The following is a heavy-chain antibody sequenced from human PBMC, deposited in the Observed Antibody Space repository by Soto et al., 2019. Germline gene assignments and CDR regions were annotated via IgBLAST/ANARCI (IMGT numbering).Heavy chain of an antibody. CDR2: IVVDSGNT. Sequence: GASVKVSCKASGFTFTSSAVQWVRQARGQRLEWIGWIVVDSGNTNYAQKLQERVTMTTDTSTSTAYMELRSLRSDDTAVYYCARAHIAAKPRSAIDYWGQGTLVTVSS. V-gene: IGHV1-58*01. J-gene: IGHJ4*02. CDR3: ARAHIAAKPRSAIDY. CDR1: GFTFTSSA. D-gene: IGHD6-6*01.